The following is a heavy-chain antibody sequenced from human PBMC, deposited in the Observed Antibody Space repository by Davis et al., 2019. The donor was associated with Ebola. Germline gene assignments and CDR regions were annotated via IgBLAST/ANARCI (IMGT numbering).Heavy chain of an antibody. Sequence: GESLKISCAASGFTFSSYGMHWVRQAPGKGLEWVAVIWYDGSNKYYADSVKGRFTISRDNSKNTLYLQMNSLRAEDTAVYYCAKELTITMVRGVMGFDYWGQGTLVTVSS. V-gene: IGHV3-33*06. CDR3: AKELTITMVRGVMGFDY. D-gene: IGHD3-10*01. CDR1: GFTFSSYG. CDR2: IWYDGSNK. J-gene: IGHJ4*02.